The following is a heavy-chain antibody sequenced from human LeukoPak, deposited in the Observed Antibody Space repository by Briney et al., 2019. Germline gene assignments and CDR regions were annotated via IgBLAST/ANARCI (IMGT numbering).Heavy chain of an antibody. CDR1: GYTFTGYY. J-gene: IGHJ6*02. CDR3: ARTTNYYHGMDV. V-gene: IGHV1-2*04. D-gene: IGHD1-1*01. Sequence: ASVKVSCKASGYTFTGYYMHWVRQAPGQGLEWMGWINPNSGGTNYAQKFQGWVTMTRDTSISTAYMELSRLRSDDTAVYYCARTTNYYHGMDVWGQGTTVTVSS. CDR2: INPNSGGT.